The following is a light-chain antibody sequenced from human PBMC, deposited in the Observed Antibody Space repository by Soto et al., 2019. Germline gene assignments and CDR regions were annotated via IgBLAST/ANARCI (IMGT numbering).Light chain of an antibody. Sequence: EIVLTQSPATLSLSPGEIATLSCRASQSISSYLAWYQQKPGQAPRLLIYDASNRATGIPARFSGGGTGTDFTLTISSLEPEDCAVYYCQQRSNWPPTFGGGTKVEIK. V-gene: IGKV3-11*01. CDR2: DAS. J-gene: IGKJ4*01. CDR1: QSISSY. CDR3: QQRSNWPPT.